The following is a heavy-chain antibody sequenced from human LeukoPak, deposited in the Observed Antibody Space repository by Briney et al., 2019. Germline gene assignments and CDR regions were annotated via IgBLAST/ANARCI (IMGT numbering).Heavy chain of an antibody. CDR3: ARRATTHGYY. V-gene: IGHV5-51*01. D-gene: IGHD4-17*01. CDR2: IYPGYSDT. Sequence: GESLKISCKGSGYSFTSYWIGWVRQMAGKGMEWMGIIYPGYSDTRYSPSFQGQVTISADKSISTAYLQWSSLKASDTAMYYWARRATTHGYYLGQRTLVTVSS. J-gene: IGHJ4*02. CDR1: GYSFTSYW.